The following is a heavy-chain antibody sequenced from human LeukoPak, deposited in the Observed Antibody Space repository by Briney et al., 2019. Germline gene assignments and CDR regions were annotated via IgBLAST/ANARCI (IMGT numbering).Heavy chain of an antibody. J-gene: IGHJ4*02. CDR2: IYYSGST. D-gene: IGHD3-22*01. Sequence: SETLSLTCTVSGGSISSYYWSWIRQPPGKGLEWIGYIYYSGSTNYNPSLKSRVTISVDTSKNQFSLKLSSVTAADTAVYYCARGAFYYYGSSGYYVFDYWGQGTLVTVSS. CDR3: ARGAFYYYGSSGYYVFDY. V-gene: IGHV4-59*01. CDR1: GGSISSYY.